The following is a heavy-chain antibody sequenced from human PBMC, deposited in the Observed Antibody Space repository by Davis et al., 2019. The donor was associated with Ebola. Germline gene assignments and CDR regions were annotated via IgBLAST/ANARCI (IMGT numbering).Heavy chain of an antibody. CDR3: ATMGTGTVPGGDY. J-gene: IGHJ4*02. Sequence: PGGSLRLSCAASGFTFSNYNMNWVRQAPGKGLEWVSSISSSSSYIYYADSVKGRFTISRDNAKNSLYLQMNSLRAEDTAVFFCATMGTGTVPGGDYWGQGTLVTVSS. V-gene: IGHV3-21*01. CDR2: ISSSSSYI. D-gene: IGHD1-1*01. CDR1: GFTFSNYN.